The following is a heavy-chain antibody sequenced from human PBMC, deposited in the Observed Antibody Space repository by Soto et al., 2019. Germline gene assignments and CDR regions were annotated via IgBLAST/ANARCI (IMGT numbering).Heavy chain of an antibody. CDR2: IYYSGST. D-gene: IGHD3-10*01. J-gene: IGHJ4*02. CDR1: GGSISRTNYY. V-gene: IGHV4-39*01. CDR3: ARQVRDFSGSGSYYFDY. Sequence: QLQLQESGPGLVKPSETLSLTCSVSGGSISRTNYYWGWIRQPPGKGLEWIGSIYYSGSTYYNPSLKSRVIISVDTSKNQFSLKLSSETAADTAVYYCARQVRDFSGSGSYYFDYWGQGTLVTVSS.